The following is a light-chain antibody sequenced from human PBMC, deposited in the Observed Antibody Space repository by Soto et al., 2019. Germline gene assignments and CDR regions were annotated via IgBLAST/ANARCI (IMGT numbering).Light chain of an antibody. CDR1: QSISSW. Sequence: DIQMTQSPSTLSASVGDRVTITCRASQSISSWLAWYQQKPGKAPKLLIYKASGLESGVPSRFSGSGSGTEFTLTISSLQPDDFATYCQQYNIYWTFGQGTKVEIK. CDR2: KAS. V-gene: IGKV1-5*03. CDR3: QQYNIYWT. J-gene: IGKJ1*01.